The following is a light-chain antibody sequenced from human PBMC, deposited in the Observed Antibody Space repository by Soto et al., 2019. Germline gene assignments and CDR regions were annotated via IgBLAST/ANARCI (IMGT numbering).Light chain of an antibody. Sequence: DIQMTQSPSSLSASVGDRVTITCRASQSISSYLNWYQQKPGKAPKLLIYAASSLQSGVPSRFRGSGSGTEFSLTISSLQPEDFAVYYCQQYSKWTITFGQGTRLEIK. CDR2: AAS. J-gene: IGKJ5*01. CDR3: QQYSKWTIT. V-gene: IGKV1-39*01. CDR1: QSISSY.